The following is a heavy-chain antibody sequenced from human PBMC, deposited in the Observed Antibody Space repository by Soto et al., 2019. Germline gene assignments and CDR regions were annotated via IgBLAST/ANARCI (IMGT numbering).Heavy chain of an antibody. D-gene: IGHD2-15*01. Sequence: EVQLLESGGGLVQPGGSLRLSCAASGFTFSSYAMSWVRQAPGKGLEWVSAISGSGGSTYYTDSVKGRFNISRDNSKNTLYLQMNSLRAEDTAVYYCAKAWGGYCSGGSCGDAFDIWGQGTMVTVSS. CDR2: ISGSGGST. V-gene: IGHV3-23*01. J-gene: IGHJ3*02. CDR3: AKAWGGYCSGGSCGDAFDI. CDR1: GFTFSSYA.